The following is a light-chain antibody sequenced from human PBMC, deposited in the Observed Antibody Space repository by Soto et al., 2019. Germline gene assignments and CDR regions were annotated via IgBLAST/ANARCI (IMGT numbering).Light chain of an antibody. CDR3: QQLNIDSYPIT. CDR1: QGISSF. Sequence: IQLTQSPSSLSASIGDRVTITCRASQGISSFLAWYQQKPGKAPNLLIYAASTLQSGIPSRFSGSGSGTDFTLTISSLQPEDFATYYCQQLNIDSYPITGGQGTRLETK. CDR2: AAS. J-gene: IGKJ5*01. V-gene: IGKV1-9*01.